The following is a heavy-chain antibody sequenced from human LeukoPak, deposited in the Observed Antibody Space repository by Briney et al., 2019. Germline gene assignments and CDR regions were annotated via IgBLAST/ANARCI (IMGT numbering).Heavy chain of an antibody. J-gene: IGHJ4*02. V-gene: IGHV3-33*01. Sequence: GRSLRLSCAASGFTFSSYGMHWVRQAPGKGLEWVAVIWYDGSNKYYADSVKGRFTISRDNSKNTLYLQMNSLRAEDTAVYYCARGSGLTGTAAAGPEGYWGQGTLVTVSS. CDR2: IWYDGSNK. CDR1: GFTFSSYG. D-gene: IGHD6-13*01. CDR3: ARGSGLTGTAAAGPEGY.